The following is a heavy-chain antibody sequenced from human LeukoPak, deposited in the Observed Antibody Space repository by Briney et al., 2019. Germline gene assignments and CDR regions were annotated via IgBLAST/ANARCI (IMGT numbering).Heavy chain of an antibody. CDR3: AKGEGPDSSGYYTIDY. V-gene: IGHV3-9*01. J-gene: IGHJ4*02. D-gene: IGHD3-22*01. CDR1: GFTFDDYA. Sequence: GGSLRLSCAASGFTFDDYAMHWVRQAPGKGLEWVSGISWNSGSIGYADSVKGRFTISRDNAKNSLYLQMNSLRAEDTALYYCAKGEGPDSSGYYTIDYWGQGTLVTVSS. CDR2: ISWNSGSI.